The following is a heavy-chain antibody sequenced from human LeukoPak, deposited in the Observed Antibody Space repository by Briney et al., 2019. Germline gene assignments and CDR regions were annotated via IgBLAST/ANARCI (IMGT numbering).Heavy chain of an antibody. CDR3: ARATPGYSGYDYGTAPYFDY. CDR1: GFTFSSYE. V-gene: IGHV3-48*03. CDR2: VSSSCSTI. J-gene: IGHJ4*02. Sequence: PGGSLRLSCAASGFTFSSYEMNWVRQAPGRGLEGVSYVSSSCSTISYADSVKGRFTISRDNAKNSLYLQMNSLSAEDQAVYYCARATPGYSGYDYGTAPYFDYWGQGTLVTVSS. D-gene: IGHD5-12*01.